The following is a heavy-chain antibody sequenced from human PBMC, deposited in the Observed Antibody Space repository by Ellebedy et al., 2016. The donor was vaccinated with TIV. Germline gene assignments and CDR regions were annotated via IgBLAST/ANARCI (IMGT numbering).Heavy chain of an antibody. CDR2: IYVGDSDT. J-gene: IGHJ5*02. CDR3: ARHGVRATIAWFDP. Sequence: GESLKISCKGSGDRFNSYWTGWVRQMPGKGLEWMGIIYVGDSDTRYSPSFQGQVTISADKSTSTAYLQWSSLKASDTAMYYCARHGVRATIAWFDPWGQGTLVTVSS. CDR1: GDRFNSYW. V-gene: IGHV5-51*01. D-gene: IGHD3-10*01.